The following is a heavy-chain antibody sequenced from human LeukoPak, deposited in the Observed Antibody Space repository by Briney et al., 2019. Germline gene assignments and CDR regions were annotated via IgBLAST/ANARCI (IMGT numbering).Heavy chain of an antibody. CDR3: ARGGSLFDY. J-gene: IGHJ4*02. Sequence: PSETLSLTCTVSGGSLSSSSYYWGWIRQPPGTGLEWIVSIYYSGSTNYNPSLKSRVTISVDTSKNQFSLKLSSVTAADTAVYYCARGGSLFDYWGQGTLVTVSS. CDR2: IYYSGST. CDR1: GGSLSSSSYY. D-gene: IGHD2-15*01. V-gene: IGHV4-39*07.